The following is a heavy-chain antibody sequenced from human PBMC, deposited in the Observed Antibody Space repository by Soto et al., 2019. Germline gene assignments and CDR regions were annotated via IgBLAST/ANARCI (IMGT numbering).Heavy chain of an antibody. CDR1: GGSVSSNSAA. J-gene: IGHJ6*03. V-gene: IGHV6-1*01. Sequence: PTLSRTGASSGGSVSSNSAAWNWIRMSPSRGLEWLARTYYRSRWYNDYAVSVRSRITVNPDTSKNQFSLQLTSVTPEDTAVYYCAGTTSHQWYYMDVWGKGTTVTVSS. D-gene: IGHD1-7*01. CDR3: AGTTSHQWYYMDV. CDR2: TYYRSRWYN.